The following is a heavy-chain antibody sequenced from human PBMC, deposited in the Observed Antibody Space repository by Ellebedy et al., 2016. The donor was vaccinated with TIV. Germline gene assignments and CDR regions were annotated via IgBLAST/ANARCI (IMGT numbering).Heavy chain of an antibody. V-gene: IGHV3-53*01. CDR2: IYSGGRT. Sequence: GESLKISXAASGFTVSNNYMTWVRQAPGKGLEWVSLIYSGGRTYYADSVKGRFTISRDNSKSTLYLQMNSLRAEDTAVYYCSTGSYFGRGAWGQGALVTVSS. CDR1: GFTVSNNY. D-gene: IGHD1-26*01. J-gene: IGHJ5*02. CDR3: STGSYFGRGA.